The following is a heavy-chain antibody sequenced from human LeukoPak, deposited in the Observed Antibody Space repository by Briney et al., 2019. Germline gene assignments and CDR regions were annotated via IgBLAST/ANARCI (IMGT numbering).Heavy chain of an antibody. Sequence: GGSLRLSCAASGFTFSSYAMSWVRQAPGKGLEWVSAISGSGGNTHYADSVKGRFTISRDNSKNTLYLQMNSLRAEDTAVYYCAKFTITFGGVIVDHAFDIWGQGTMVTVSS. V-gene: IGHV3-23*01. J-gene: IGHJ3*02. D-gene: IGHD3-16*02. CDR1: GFTFSSYA. CDR2: ISGSGGNT. CDR3: AKFTITFGGVIVDHAFDI.